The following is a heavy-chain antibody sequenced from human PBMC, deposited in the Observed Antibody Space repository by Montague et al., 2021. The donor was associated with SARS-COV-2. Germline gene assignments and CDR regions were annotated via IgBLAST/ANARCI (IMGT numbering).Heavy chain of an antibody. CDR1: GGSFNDYY. J-gene: IGHJ4*02. CDR2: INHGGIT. V-gene: IGHV4-34*01. D-gene: IGHD3-22*01. CDR3: ARGQQGVAMIVVVMIGAEYYFDY. Sequence: SETLSLTCAVHGGSFNDYYWSWIRQPPGKGLEWIGEINHGGITNYSPSLKSRVTISADTSKNQFSLKLKSVTAADTANYYCARGQQGVAMIVVVMIGAEYYFDYWGQGSLVTVSS.